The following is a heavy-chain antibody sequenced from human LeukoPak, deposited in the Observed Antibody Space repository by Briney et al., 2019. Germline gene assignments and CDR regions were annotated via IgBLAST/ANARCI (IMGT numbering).Heavy chain of an antibody. Sequence: SETLSLTCTVSGGSISDNYWSWIRQPPGKGLEWIGYAYYSGHTNYNSSLKSRVTMSLDTSKSQFSLRLSSVTAADTAVYFRARHPFATPFDYWGPGTLVAVSS. CDR1: GGSISDNY. CDR2: AYYSGHT. V-gene: IGHV4-59*08. J-gene: IGHJ4*02. D-gene: IGHD2-15*01. CDR3: ARHPFATPFDY.